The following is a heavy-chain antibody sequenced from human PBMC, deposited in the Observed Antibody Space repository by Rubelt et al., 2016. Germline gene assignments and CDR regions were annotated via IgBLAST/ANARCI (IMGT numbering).Heavy chain of an antibody. J-gene: IGHJ3*02. V-gene: IGHV3-13*04. D-gene: IGHD3-10*01. CDR3: ARDRGVGSYAFDI. CDR1: GFTFSSYD. CDR2: TGTAGDT. Sequence: EVQLVESGGGLVQPGGSLRLSCAASGFTFSSYDMHWVRQATGKGLEWVSATGTAGDTYFPGSVKGRFTISRENAKNSLYLQMNSLRAGDTVVYYCARDRGVGSYAFDIWGQGTMVTVSS.